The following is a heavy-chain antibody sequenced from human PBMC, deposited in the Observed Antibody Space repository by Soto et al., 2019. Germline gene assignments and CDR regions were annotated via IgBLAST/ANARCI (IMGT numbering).Heavy chain of an antibody. V-gene: IGHV1-69*13. Sequence: SVKVSCKASGGTFSSYAISWVRQAPGQGLEWMGGIIPIFGTTNYAQKFQGRVTITADESTSTAYMKLSSLRSEDTAVYYCARVGAYHSGGTGYMAYFDYWGQGTLVTV. D-gene: IGHD3-22*01. CDR2: IIPIFGTT. CDR3: ARVGAYHSGGTGYMAYFDY. CDR1: GGTFSSYA. J-gene: IGHJ4*02.